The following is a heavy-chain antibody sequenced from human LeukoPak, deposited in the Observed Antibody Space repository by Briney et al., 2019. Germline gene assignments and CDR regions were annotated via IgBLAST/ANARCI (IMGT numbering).Heavy chain of an antibody. Sequence: GGSLRLSCAASGFTFSSYAMSWVRQAPGKGLEWVSAISGSGGSTYYADSVKGRFTISRDNSKNTLYLQMNSLRAEDTAVYYCARAVVPAAILYYYGMDVWGQGTTVTVSS. V-gene: IGHV3-23*01. J-gene: IGHJ6*02. D-gene: IGHD2-2*02. CDR2: ISGSGGST. CDR1: GFTFSSYA. CDR3: ARAVVPAAILYYYGMDV.